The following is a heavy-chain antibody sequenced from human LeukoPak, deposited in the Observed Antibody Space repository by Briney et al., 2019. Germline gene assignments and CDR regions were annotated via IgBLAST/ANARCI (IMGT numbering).Heavy chain of an antibody. CDR3: ARHYYDNSGLAYYFDS. CDR2: VRYSGKT. CDR1: GGSISSSSSY. J-gene: IGHJ4*02. V-gene: IGHV4-39*01. D-gene: IGHD3-22*01. Sequence: PSETLSLTCTVSGGSISSSSSYWGWIRQPPGKGLEWIGSVRYSGKTYYNPSLKSRVTMSVDTSKNHFSLRLTSVTAADTAVYSCARHYYDNSGLAYYFDSWGQGTLVTVSS.